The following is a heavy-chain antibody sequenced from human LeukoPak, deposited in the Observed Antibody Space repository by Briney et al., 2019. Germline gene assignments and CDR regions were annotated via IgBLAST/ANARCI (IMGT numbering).Heavy chain of an antibody. CDR2: ISAYNGNT. D-gene: IGHD5-12*01. Sequence: ASVKVSCKASGYTSTSYGISWVRQAPGQGLEWMGWISAYNGNTNYAQKLQGRVTMTTDTSTSTAYMELRSLRSDDTAVYYCARESTFRLLRNVSDIWGQGTIVTVSS. J-gene: IGHJ3*02. CDR3: ARESTFRLLRNVSDI. V-gene: IGHV1-18*01. CDR1: GYTSTSYG.